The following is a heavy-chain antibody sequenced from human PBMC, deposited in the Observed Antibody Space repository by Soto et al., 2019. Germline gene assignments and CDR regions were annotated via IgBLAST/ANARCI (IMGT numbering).Heavy chain of an antibody. CDR1: GYTFTSYD. CDR2: MNPNSGNT. V-gene: IGHV1-8*01. J-gene: IGHJ5*02. CDR3: ARGRIVLLWFGQSIGCHWFDP. Sequence: QVQLVQSGAEVKKPGASVKVSCKASGYTFTSYDINWVRQATGQGLECMGWMNPNSGNTGYAQKLQGRGTMPRNNSISTADMELSSLRSEDTAVYYCARGRIVLLWFGQSIGCHWFDPWGQGSLVTVSS. D-gene: IGHD3-10*01.